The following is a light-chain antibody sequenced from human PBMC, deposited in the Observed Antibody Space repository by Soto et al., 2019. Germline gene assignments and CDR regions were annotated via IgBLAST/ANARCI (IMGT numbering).Light chain of an antibody. CDR3: QQYDDLPYT. J-gene: IGKJ2*01. V-gene: IGKV1-33*01. CDR1: QDINNY. CDR2: GAS. Sequence: DIQMTQSPSSLSASVGDRVTITCQASQDINNYLNWYQQKPGKATNLLIYGASNLETGVPSRFSGSASGADFTFTISSLQPEDIATYYCQQYDDLPYTFGQGTKLEIK.